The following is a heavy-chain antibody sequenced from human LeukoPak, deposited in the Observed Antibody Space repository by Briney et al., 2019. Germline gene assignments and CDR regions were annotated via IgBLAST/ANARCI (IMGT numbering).Heavy chain of an antibody. Sequence: SGGSLRLSCAASGFTFSSYAMSWVRQAPGKGLEWVSAISGSGGSTYYADSVKGRFTISRDNSKNTLYLQMNSLRAEDTAVYYCAKDRDLEPAAIDYWGQGTLVTVSS. J-gene: IGHJ4*02. D-gene: IGHD2-2*02. CDR3: AKDRDLEPAAIDY. CDR1: GFTFSSYA. CDR2: ISGSGGST. V-gene: IGHV3-23*01.